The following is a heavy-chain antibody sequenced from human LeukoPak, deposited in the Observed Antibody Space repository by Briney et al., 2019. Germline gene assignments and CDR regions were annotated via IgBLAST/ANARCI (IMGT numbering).Heavy chain of an antibody. Sequence: GSLRLSCAASGFTFSSYWMHWVRQAPGKGLVWVSRINSDGSSTSYADSVKGRFTISRDNAKNTLYLQMNSLRAEDTAVYYCAREEKVVITPRYYGMDVWGQGTTVTVSS. V-gene: IGHV3-74*01. CDR3: AREEKVVITPRYYGMDV. CDR2: INSDGSST. J-gene: IGHJ6*02. D-gene: IGHD3-22*01. CDR1: GFTFSSYW.